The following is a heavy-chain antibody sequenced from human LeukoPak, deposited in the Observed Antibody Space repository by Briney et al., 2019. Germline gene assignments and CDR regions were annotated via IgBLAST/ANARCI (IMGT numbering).Heavy chain of an antibody. D-gene: IGHD3-22*01. CDR3: ASYNYYDSSGYYSDY. V-gene: IGHV3-23*01. CDR2: ISGSGGST. Sequence: GGSLRLSCAASGFTFSSYAMSWVRQAPGKGLEWVSAISGSGGSTYYADSVKGRFTISRDNSKNTLYLQMNSLRAEDTAVYYCASYNYYDSSGYYSDYWGQGTLVTVSS. J-gene: IGHJ4*02. CDR1: GFTFSSYA.